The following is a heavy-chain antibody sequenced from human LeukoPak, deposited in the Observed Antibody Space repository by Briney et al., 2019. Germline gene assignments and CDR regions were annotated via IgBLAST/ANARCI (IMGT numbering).Heavy chain of an antibody. CDR3: AREAGSGSYYIEY. V-gene: IGHV3-23*01. D-gene: IGHD3-10*01. Sequence: GGSLRLSCAASGLTFSNYGMSWVRQAPGKGPEWVSAISSGGSDTAYADSVKGRFTISRDNSKNTLYLQMNSLRAEDTAVYYCAREAGSGSYYIEYWGQGTLVTVSS. CDR2: ISSGGSDT. J-gene: IGHJ4*02. CDR1: GLTFSNYG.